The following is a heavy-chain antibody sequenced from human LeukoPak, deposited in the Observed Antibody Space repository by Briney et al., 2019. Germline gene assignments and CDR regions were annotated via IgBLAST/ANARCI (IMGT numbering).Heavy chain of an antibody. CDR1: GFTVSSNY. CDR3: ARDGRSGSYYDYFDY. J-gene: IGHJ4*02. V-gene: IGHV3-66*01. CDR2: IYSGGST. Sequence: GGSLRLSCAASGFTVSSNYMSWVRQAPGKGQEWVSVIYSGGSTYYADSVKGRFTISRDNSKNTLYLQMNSLRAEDTAVYYCARDGRSGSYYDYFDYWGQGTLVTVSS. D-gene: IGHD1-26*01.